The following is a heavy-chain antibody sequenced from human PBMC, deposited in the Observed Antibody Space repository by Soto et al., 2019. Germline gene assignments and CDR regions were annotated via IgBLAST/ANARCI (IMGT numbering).Heavy chain of an antibody. D-gene: IGHD2-8*01. Sequence: GGSLRLSCAASGFTFSSYAMIWVRQAPGKGLEWVSAISGSGGSTYYADSVKGRFTISRDNSKNTLYLQMNSLRAEDTAVYYCAKVRRLNGYYYGMDVWGQGTTVTVSS. CDR1: GFTFSSYA. CDR2: ISGSGGST. CDR3: AKVRRLNGYYYGMDV. V-gene: IGHV3-23*01. J-gene: IGHJ6*02.